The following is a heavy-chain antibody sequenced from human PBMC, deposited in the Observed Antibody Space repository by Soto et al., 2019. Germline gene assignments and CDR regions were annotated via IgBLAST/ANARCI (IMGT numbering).Heavy chain of an antibody. J-gene: IGHJ6*02. D-gene: IGHD3-10*01. CDR2: ISWNSGSI. CDR1: GFTFDDYA. V-gene: IGHV3-9*01. CDR3: AKDGFQFGELFPSPYYYGMDV. Sequence: GGSLRLSCAASGFTFDDYAMHWVRQAPGKGLEWVSGISWNSGSIGYADSVKGRFTISRDNAKNSLYLQMNSLRAEDTALYYCAKDGFQFGELFPSPYYYGMDVWGQGTTVTVAS.